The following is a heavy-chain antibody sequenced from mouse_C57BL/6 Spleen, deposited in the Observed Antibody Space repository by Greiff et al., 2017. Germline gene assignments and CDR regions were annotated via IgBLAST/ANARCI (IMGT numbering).Heavy chain of an antibody. V-gene: IGHV14-3*01. D-gene: IGHD1-1*01. CDR1: GFNIKNTY. Sequence: EVKLQESVAELVRPGASVKLSCTASGFNIKNTYMHWVKQRPEQGLEWIGRIDPANGNTKYDPKFQGKATLTADTSSNTAYLQLSSLTSEDTDIYYCAPYYDGSSYGTWFAYWGQGTLVTVSA. CDR3: APYYDGSSYGTWFAY. J-gene: IGHJ3*01. CDR2: IDPANGNT.